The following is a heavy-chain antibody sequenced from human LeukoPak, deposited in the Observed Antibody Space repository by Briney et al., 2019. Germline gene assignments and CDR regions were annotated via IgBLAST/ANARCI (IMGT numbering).Heavy chain of an antibody. V-gene: IGHV3-66*02. CDR3: ARVSAGD. CDR1: GFTVSSNY. D-gene: IGHD4-17*01. CDR2: IYSGGST. J-gene: IGHJ4*02. Sequence: GGSLRLSCAASGFTVSSNYMSWVRQAPGKGLEWVSIIYSGGSTYYADSVKGRFTISRDNSKNTVYLQMNSRRAEDTAVYYCARVSAGDWGQGTLVTVSS.